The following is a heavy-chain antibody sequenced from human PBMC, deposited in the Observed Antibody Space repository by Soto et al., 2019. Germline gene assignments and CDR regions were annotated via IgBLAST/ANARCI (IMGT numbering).Heavy chain of an antibody. V-gene: IGHV4-31*03. CDR3: ARLIIAAAGTYFDY. CDR2: IYYSGST. D-gene: IGHD6-13*01. Sequence: TLSLTCTVSGGSISSGGYYWSWIRQHPGKGLEWIGYIYYSGSTYYNPSLKSRVTISVDTSKNQFSLKLSSVTAADTAVYYCARLIIAAAGTYFDYWGQGTLVTVSS. CDR1: GGSISSGGYY. J-gene: IGHJ4*02.